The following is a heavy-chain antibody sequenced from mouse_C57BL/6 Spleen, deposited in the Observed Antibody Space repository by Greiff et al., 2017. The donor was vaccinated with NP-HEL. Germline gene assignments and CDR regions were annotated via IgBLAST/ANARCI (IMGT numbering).Heavy chain of an antibody. CDR1: GYTFTNYW. CDR3: ARKTGTRWYFDV. J-gene: IGHJ1*03. Sequence: VQLQQSGAELVRPGPSVKMSCKASGYTFTNYWIGWAKQRPGHGLEWIGDIYPGGGYTNYNEKFKGKATLTADKSSSTAYMQFSSLTSEDSAIYYCARKTGTRWYFDVWGTGTTVTVSS. CDR2: IYPGGGYT. D-gene: IGHD4-1*01. V-gene: IGHV1-63*01.